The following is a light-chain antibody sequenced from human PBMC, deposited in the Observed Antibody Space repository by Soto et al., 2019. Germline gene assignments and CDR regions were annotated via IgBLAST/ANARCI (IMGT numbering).Light chain of an antibody. Sequence: DIQMTQSPSSLSASVGDRVTITCRASQDISNYLNWYQQRPGKAPKLLIYDASNLERGVPSRFSGTRSGTHFTFAITGLQPEDVATYYCQQSDSLPITFGQGTRLEI. CDR3: QQSDSLPIT. J-gene: IGKJ5*01. CDR1: QDISNY. CDR2: DAS. V-gene: IGKV1-33*01.